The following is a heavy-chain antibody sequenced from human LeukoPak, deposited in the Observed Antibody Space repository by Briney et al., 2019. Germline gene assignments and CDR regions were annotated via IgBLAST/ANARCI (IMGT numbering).Heavy chain of an antibody. V-gene: IGHV3-21*01. Sequence: PGGSLRLSCAASGFTFSSYSMNWVRQAPGKGLEWVSSISSSSSYIYYADSVKGRFTISRDNAKNSLYLQMNSLRAEDTAVYYCARDRGNEWLVPKGGGVYYYYGVDVWGQGTTVTVSS. J-gene: IGHJ6*02. CDR2: ISSSSSYI. CDR1: GFTFSSYS. D-gene: IGHD6-19*01. CDR3: ARDRGNEWLVPKGGGVYYYYGVDV.